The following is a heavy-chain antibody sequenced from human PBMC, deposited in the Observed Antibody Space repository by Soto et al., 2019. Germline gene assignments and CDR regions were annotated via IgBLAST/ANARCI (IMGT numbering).Heavy chain of an antibody. J-gene: IGHJ4*02. CDR1: GGSFSGYY. CDR2: INHSGST. V-gene: IGHV4-34*01. Sequence: QVQLQQWGAGLLKPSETLSLTCAVYGGSFSGYYWSWIRQPPGKGLEWIGEINHSGSTNYNPSLKRRVTISVDTSKNQFSLKLSSVTAADTAVYYCARGGGITFDYWGQGTLVTVSS. CDR3: ARGGGITFDY. D-gene: IGHD1-26*01.